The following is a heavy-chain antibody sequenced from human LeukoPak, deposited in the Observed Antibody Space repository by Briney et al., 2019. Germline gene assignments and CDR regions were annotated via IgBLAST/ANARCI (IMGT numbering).Heavy chain of an antibody. CDR2: ISAYNGNT. CDR1: GYTFTSYG. J-gene: IGHJ6*03. V-gene: IGHV1-18*01. Sequence: GASVKVSCKASGYTFTSYGISWVRQAPGQGLEWMGWISAYNGNTNYAQKLQGRVTMTTDTSTSTAYMELRSLRSDDTAVYYCARDPRRGIPAGYYYYYMDGWGKGTTVTVSS. D-gene: IGHD3-10*01. CDR3: ARDPRRGIPAGYYYYYMDG.